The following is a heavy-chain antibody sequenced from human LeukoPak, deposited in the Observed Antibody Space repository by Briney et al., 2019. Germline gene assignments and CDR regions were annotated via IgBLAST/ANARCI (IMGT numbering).Heavy chain of an antibody. V-gene: IGHV4-34*01. CDR2: INHSGDT. CDR1: GGSFIGYY. J-gene: IGHJ4*02. Sequence: SETLSLTCAVYGGSFIGYYWSWIRQSPGKGLEWIGEINHSGDTNCNPSLKSRVSISVDTSKNQFSLNLGSVTAADTAVYYCARGRLGIAADWGQGTLVTVSS. D-gene: IGHD6-13*01. CDR3: ARGRLGIAAD.